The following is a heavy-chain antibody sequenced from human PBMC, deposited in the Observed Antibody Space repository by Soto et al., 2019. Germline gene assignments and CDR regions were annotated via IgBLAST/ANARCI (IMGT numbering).Heavy chain of an antibody. Sequence: QITLKESGPTLVKPTQTLTMTCTVSGFSVSTRGVGVGWIRQPPGKALEWVALIYWDGDDRYSPSLKSRLTIPTDTAKNLVVLTMTNMDPADTATYYCARQQSGGRHFDYWGQGSLVTVSS. CDR1: GFSVSTRGVG. J-gene: IGHJ4*02. CDR3: ARQQSGGRHFDY. CDR2: IYWDGDD. D-gene: IGHD3-10*01. V-gene: IGHV2-5*02.